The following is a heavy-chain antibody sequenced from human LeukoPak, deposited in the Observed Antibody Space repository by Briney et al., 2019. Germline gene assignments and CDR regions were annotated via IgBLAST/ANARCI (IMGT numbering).Heavy chain of an antibody. CDR2: IYSGGST. V-gene: IGHV3-66*02. J-gene: IGHJ4*02. D-gene: IGHD1/OR15-1a*01. CDR3: AKDRDPQRTPYYYDY. CDR1: GFTVSSNY. Sequence: GGSLRLSCAASGFTVSSNYMSWVRQAPGKGLEWVSVIYSGGSTYYADSVKGRFTISRDNSKNTLYLQMNSLRAEDTAVYYCAKDRDPQRTPYYYDYWGQGTLVTVSS.